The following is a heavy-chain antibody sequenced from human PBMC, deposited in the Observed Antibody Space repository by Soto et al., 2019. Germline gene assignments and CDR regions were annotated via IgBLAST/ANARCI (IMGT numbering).Heavy chain of an antibody. Sequence: PSETLSLTCAVYGGSFSGYYWSWIRQPPGKGLEWIGEINHSGSTNYNPSLKSRVTISVDTSKNQFSLKLSSVTAADTAVYYCARWYPYYYGPGSYIVRGQGXLVTVSS. CDR1: GGSFSGYY. V-gene: IGHV4-34*01. CDR3: ARWYPYYYGPGSYIV. J-gene: IGHJ4*03. CDR2: INHSGST. D-gene: IGHD3-10*01.